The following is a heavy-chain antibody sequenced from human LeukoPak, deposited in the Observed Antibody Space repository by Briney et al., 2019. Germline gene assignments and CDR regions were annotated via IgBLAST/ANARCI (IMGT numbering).Heavy chain of an antibody. CDR1: GYTFASYG. CDR3: ARKAGPLSAFDI. Sequence: ASVTVSCKASGYTFASYGLSWVRQAPGQGLEWMGWISAYNGNTNYAQKLQGRVTMTTDTSTSTAYLELRSLISDDTAVYYCARKAGPLSAFDIWGQGTMLTVSS. V-gene: IGHV1-18*01. J-gene: IGHJ3*02. CDR2: ISAYNGNT.